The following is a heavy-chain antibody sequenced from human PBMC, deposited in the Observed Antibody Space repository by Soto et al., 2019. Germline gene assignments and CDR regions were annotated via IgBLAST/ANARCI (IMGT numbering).Heavy chain of an antibody. Sequence: QVQLQESGPGLVKPSETLSLSCTVSVGSISSYYWSWIRQPPGKGLEWVAYIYYSGSTNDNPSLKSRVTISVDTSKNQFSLKLSSVTAADTAVYYCARGGGSPDYWGQGTLVTVSS. D-gene: IGHD2-15*01. CDR1: VGSISSYY. J-gene: IGHJ4*02. V-gene: IGHV4-59*01. CDR3: ARGGGSPDY. CDR2: IYYSGST.